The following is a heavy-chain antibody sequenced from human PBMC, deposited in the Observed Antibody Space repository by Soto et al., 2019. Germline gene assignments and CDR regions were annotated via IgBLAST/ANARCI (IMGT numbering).Heavy chain of an antibody. D-gene: IGHD6-19*01. CDR3: ARGGVAVAGKVAHDY. Sequence: QVQLQQWGAGLLKPSETLSLTCAVYGGSFSGYYWSWIRQPPGKGLEWIGEINHSGSTNYNPSLKSRVTISVDTSKNQFSLKLSSVTAADTAVYYCARGGVAVAGKVAHDYWGQGTLVTVSS. CDR2: INHSGST. J-gene: IGHJ4*02. CDR1: GGSFSGYY. V-gene: IGHV4-34*01.